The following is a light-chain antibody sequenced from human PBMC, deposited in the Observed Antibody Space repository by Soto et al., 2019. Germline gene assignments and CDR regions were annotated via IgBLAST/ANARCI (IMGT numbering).Light chain of an antibody. J-gene: IGKJ1*01. Sequence: EIVMTQSPATLSVSPGERATLSYRASQSVSSNLSWYQQKPGQAPRLLIYGASTRATGIPARFSGSGSGTEFTLTIRSLQSEDFVVYYCQKYNNWPRKFGQGTKVDIK. V-gene: IGKV3-15*01. CDR1: QSVSSN. CDR3: QKYNNWPRK. CDR2: GAS.